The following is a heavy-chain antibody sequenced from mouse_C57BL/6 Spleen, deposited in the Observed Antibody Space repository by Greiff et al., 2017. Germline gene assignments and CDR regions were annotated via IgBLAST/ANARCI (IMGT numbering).Heavy chain of an antibody. CDR1: GFSLTSYG. CDR2: IWSGGST. D-gene: IGHD2-5*01. J-gene: IGHJ2*01. CDR3: AKEAYYSNYVRYFDY. V-gene: IGHV2-4*01. Sequence: QVQLQQSGPGLVQPSQSLSITCTVSGFSLTSYGVHWVRQPPGKGLEWLGVIWSGGSTDYNAAFISRLSISKDNSKSQVFFKMNSLQADDTAIYYCAKEAYYSNYVRYFDYWGQGTTLTVSS.